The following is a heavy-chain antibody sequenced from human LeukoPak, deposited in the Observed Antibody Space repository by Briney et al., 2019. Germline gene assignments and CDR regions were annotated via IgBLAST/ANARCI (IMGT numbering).Heavy chain of an antibody. J-gene: IGHJ4*02. Sequence: ASVKVSCKVSGYTLTELSMHWVRQAPGKGLEWMEGFDPEDGETIYAQKFQGRVTMTEDISTDTAYMELSSLRSEDTAVYYCATTPMYYYDSSGFDYWGQGTLVTVSS. CDR3: ATTPMYYYDSSGFDY. D-gene: IGHD3-22*01. CDR2: FDPEDGET. V-gene: IGHV1-24*01. CDR1: GYTLTELS.